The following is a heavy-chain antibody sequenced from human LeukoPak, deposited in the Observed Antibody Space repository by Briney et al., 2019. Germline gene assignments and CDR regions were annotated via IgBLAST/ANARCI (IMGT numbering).Heavy chain of an antibody. CDR2: IRKKTNGYTT. V-gene: IGHV3-72*01. CDR1: GFTFSEHY. D-gene: IGHD1-14*01. J-gene: IGHJ3*02. CDR3: GRGGSYRAFDI. Sequence: GGSLRLSCVASGFTFSEHYMDWVRQSPGQGLEWFGRIRKKTNGYTTEYAASVRGRFTISRDDSRNSLYLQMNSLKTEDTAVYYCGRGGSYRAFDIWGQGTMVTVSS.